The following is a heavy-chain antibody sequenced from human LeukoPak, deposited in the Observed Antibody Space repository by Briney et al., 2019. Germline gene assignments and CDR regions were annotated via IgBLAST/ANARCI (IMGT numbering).Heavy chain of an antibody. V-gene: IGHV1-69*05. D-gene: IGHD3-22*01. Sequence: AASVKVSCKASGGTFSSYAISWVRQAPGQGLEWMGGIIHISGTANYAQKFQGRVTITTDESTSTAYMELSSLRSEDTAVYYCARDLGNYYDSSGYYLDYWGQGTLVTVSS. CDR3: ARDLGNYYDSSGYYLDY. CDR1: GGTFSSYA. CDR2: IIHISGTA. J-gene: IGHJ4*02.